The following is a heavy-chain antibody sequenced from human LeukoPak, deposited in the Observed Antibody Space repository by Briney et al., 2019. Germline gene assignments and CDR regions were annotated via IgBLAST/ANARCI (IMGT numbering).Heavy chain of an antibody. CDR1: GFTFSSYA. CDR3: AKDVDTAMVNIPTGLFDY. V-gene: IGHV3-23*01. Sequence: GGSLRLSCAASGFTFSSYAMSWVRQAPGKGLEWVSAISGSGGSTYYADSVKGRFTISRDNSKNTLYLQMNSLRAEDTAVYYCAKDVDTAMVNIPTGLFDYWGQGTLVTVSS. J-gene: IGHJ4*02. CDR2: ISGSGGST. D-gene: IGHD5-18*01.